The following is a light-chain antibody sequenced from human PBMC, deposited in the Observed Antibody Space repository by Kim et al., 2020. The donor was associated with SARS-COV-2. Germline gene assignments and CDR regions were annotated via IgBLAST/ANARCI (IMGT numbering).Light chain of an antibody. Sequence: SVSVGDRVTITCRSSRSISTYLNWYQQKSGEAPRLLIASASRLQRWVPSRFSGTGYDTDFTLTISSLQPEDFATYYCQQSYSNPYTFGQGTRLEIK. CDR3: QQSYSNPYT. V-gene: IGKV1-39*01. CDR2: SAS. J-gene: IGKJ2*01. CDR1: RSISTY.